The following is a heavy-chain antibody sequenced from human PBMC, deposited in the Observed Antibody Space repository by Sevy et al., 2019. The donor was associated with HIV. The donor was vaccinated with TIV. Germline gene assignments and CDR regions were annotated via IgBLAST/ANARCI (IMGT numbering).Heavy chain of an antibody. J-gene: IGHJ6*03. CDR3: ARAGSNWGRAAWYYMDV. Sequence: SETLSLTCAVSGYSISSGYYWGWIRQPPGKGLEWIGSIYHSGSTYYNPSLKSRVTISVDTSKNQFSLKLSSVTAADTAVYYCARAGSNWGRAAWYYMDVWGKGTTVTVSS. CDR2: IYHSGST. D-gene: IGHD7-27*01. CDR1: GYSISSGYY. V-gene: IGHV4-38-2*01.